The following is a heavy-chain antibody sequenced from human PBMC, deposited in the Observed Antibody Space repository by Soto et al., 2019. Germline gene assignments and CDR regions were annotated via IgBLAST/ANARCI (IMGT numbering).Heavy chain of an antibody. V-gene: IGHV3-23*05. CDR2: IDKSGGDT. J-gene: IGHJ4*02. CDR3: AKDTYSRSWYF. D-gene: IGHD2-2*01. Sequence: EVQLLESGGDLVQPGGSLRLSCAASGFTFTNYLMTWVRQAPGKGLEWVSSIDKSGGDTYYADSVKGRFTISRDNSKNKLNLQMNGLRAEDTAIYYCAKDTYSRSWYFWGQGTLVTVSS. CDR1: GFTFTNYL.